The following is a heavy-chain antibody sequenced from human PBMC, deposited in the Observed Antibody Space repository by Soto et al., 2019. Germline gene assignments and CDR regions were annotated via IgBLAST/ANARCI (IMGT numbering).Heavy chain of an antibody. V-gene: IGHV3-23*01. Sequence: GGSLRLSCAASGFTFGHFAMSWVRQAPGKGLEWVAAISGTGGAAYYADSVKGRFTISRDNSRNTLFLQMNSLRVDDTAIYYCAKPEEVVRGFDFWGLGTLVTVSS. J-gene: IGHJ4*02. CDR3: AKPEEVVRGFDF. CDR2: ISGTGGAA. D-gene: IGHD3-10*01. CDR1: GFTFGHFA.